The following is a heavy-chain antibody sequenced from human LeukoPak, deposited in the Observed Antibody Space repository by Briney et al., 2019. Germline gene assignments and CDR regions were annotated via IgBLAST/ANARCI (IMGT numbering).Heavy chain of an antibody. J-gene: IGHJ4*02. D-gene: IGHD2-8*01. CDR1: GFTFSSYG. CDR3: AKDRLKGRGGFDY. V-gene: IGHV3-30*02. CDR2: IRYDGSNK. Sequence: PGGSLRLSCAASGFTFSSYGMHWVRQAPGKGLEWVAFIRYDGSNKYYADSVKGRFTISRDNSKNTLYLQMNSLRAEDTAVCYCAKDRLKGRGGFDYWGQGTLVTVSS.